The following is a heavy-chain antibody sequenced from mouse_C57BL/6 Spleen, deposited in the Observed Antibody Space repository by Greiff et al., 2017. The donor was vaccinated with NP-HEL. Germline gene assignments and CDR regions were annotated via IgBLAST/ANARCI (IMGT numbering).Heavy chain of an antibody. CDR2: INYDGSST. D-gene: IGHD1-1*01. CDR3: ARGHYYGSSLDWYFDV. CDR1: GFTFSDYY. J-gene: IGHJ1*03. V-gene: IGHV5-16*01. Sequence: EVMLVESEGGLVQPGSSMKLSCTASGFTFSDYYMAWVRQVPEKGLEWVANINYDGSSTYYLDSLKSRFIISRDNAKNILYLQMSSLKSEDTATYYCARGHYYGSSLDWYFDVWGTGTTVTVSS.